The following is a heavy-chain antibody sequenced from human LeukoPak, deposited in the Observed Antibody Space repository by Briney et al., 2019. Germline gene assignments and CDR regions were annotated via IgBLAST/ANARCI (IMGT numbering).Heavy chain of an antibody. Sequence: ASVKVSFKASGYTFTIYYMHWVRQAPGQGLEWMGIINPSGGSTSYAQKFQGRVTMTRDTSTSTVYMELSSLRSEDTAVYYCARSKGAKYFDYWGQGTLVTVSS. CDR1: GYTFTIYY. D-gene: IGHD1-26*01. V-gene: IGHV1-46*01. CDR2: INPSGGST. CDR3: ARSKGAKYFDY. J-gene: IGHJ4*02.